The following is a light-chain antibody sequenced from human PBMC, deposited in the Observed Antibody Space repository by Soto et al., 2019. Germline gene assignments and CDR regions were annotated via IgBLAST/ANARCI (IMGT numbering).Light chain of an antibody. CDR3: RQPLQSWT. J-gene: IGKJ1*01. Sequence: DIVMTQSPLSLPVTPGEPASISCRSSQSLLHSNGYNYLDWYLQKPGQSPQLLIYLGSNRASGVPDRFSGSGSGTDFTLKISRVEAEDVGVYYCRQPLQSWTFDQGTKVEIK. CDR2: LGS. CDR1: QSLLHSNGYNY. V-gene: IGKV2-28*01.